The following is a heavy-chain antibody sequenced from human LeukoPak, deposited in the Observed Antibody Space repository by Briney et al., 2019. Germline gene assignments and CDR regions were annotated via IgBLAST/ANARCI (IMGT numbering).Heavy chain of an antibody. Sequence: GESLKISCKGSGHSFSSYWISWVRQMPGKGLEWMGRIDPSDSYTNYSPSFQGHVTISADKSISTAYLQWSSLKASDTAMYYCARLHLSSWYWFDPWGQGTLVTVSS. D-gene: IGHD6-13*01. CDR3: ARLHLSSWYWFDP. CDR1: GHSFSSYW. J-gene: IGHJ5*02. CDR2: IDPSDSYT. V-gene: IGHV5-10-1*01.